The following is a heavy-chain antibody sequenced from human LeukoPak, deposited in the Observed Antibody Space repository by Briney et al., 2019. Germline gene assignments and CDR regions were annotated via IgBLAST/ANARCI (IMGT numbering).Heavy chain of an antibody. CDR2: INAGNGNT. CDR3: ATDYYGSGSYSSGFDP. J-gene: IGHJ5*02. V-gene: IGHV1-3*01. D-gene: IGHD3-10*01. CDR1: GYTFTSYA. Sequence: ASVKVSCKTSGYTFTSYAVHWVRQAPGQRLEWMGWINAGNGNTNYAQKLQGRVTMTTDTSTSTAYMELRSLRSDDTAVYYCATDYYGSGSYSSGFDPWGQGTLVTVSS.